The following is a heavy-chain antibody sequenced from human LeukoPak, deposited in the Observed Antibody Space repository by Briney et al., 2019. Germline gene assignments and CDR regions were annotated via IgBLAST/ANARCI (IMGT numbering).Heavy chain of an antibody. V-gene: IGHV3-49*04. CDR2: IRSKAYGGTT. J-gene: IGHJ4*02. CDR3: TRDYYGSGSYPVFDY. Sequence: GGSLRLSCTASGFTFGDYAMSWVRQAPGKGLEWVGFIRSKAYGGTTEYAASVKGRFTISRDDSKSIAYLQMNSLKTEDTAVYYCTRDYYGSGSYPVFDYWGQGTLVTVSS. D-gene: IGHD3-10*01. CDR1: GFTFGDYA.